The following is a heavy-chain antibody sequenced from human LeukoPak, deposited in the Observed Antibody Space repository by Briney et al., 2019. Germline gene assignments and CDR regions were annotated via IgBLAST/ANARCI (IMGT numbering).Heavy chain of an antibody. Sequence: GGSLRLSCAASGFTFSSAAMTWVRQAPGMGLEGVSTITGSDDATYYSDSVKGRFTISRDFSRTTVHLQLNSLRAEDTAIYYCAKGPQLYSGYHPDSWGQGTLVTVSS. CDR1: GFTFSSAA. D-gene: IGHD5-12*01. CDR2: ITGSDDAT. J-gene: IGHJ4*02. V-gene: IGHV3-23*01. CDR3: AKGPQLYSGYHPDS.